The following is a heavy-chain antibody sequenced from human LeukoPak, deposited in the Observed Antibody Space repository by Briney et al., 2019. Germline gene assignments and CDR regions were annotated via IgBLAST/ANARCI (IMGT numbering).Heavy chain of an antibody. Sequence: GGSPRLSCAASGFSFSTYAMTWLRQAPGKGLEWVSTTTDSGGSTHYADAVKGRFTMSRDNSKNTLYLQLNSLRAEDTAVYYCARDVSMNIGGSDCWGPGTLVTVSS. D-gene: IGHD2/OR15-2a*01. CDR3: ARDVSMNIGGSDC. CDR1: GFSFSTYA. CDR2: TTDSGGST. J-gene: IGHJ4*02. V-gene: IGHV3-23*01.